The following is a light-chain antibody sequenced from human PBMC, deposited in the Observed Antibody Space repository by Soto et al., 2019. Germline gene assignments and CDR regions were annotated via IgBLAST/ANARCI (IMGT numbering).Light chain of an antibody. CDR2: AAS. V-gene: IGKV3-20*01. CDR1: PSVSSSS. Sequence: EIVLTQSPGTLSLSPGERATLSCRASPSVSSSSVAWYQQKPCKAPRLLIYAASSSATGSPDRFSGSWSWTDFTLTISRLETEAFAVSSCQQYGSSPITFGQGTRLEIK. J-gene: IGKJ5*01. CDR3: QQYGSSPIT.